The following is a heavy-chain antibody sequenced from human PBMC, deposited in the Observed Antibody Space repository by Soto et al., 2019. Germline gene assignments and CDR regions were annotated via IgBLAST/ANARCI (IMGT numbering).Heavy chain of an antibody. CDR2: IYYSGST. V-gene: IGHV4-39*07. D-gene: IGHD4-17*01. Sequence: SETLSQTCTVTGDSISSRSYYWGWIRQPPGKGLEWIGSIYYSGSTYNHPSLKSRVTISVDTSKNQFSLKLSSVTAADTAVYYCARARNDYGDYDHFNWFDPWGQETLVTVSS. J-gene: IGHJ5*02. CDR1: GDSISSRSYY. CDR3: ARARNDYGDYDHFNWFDP.